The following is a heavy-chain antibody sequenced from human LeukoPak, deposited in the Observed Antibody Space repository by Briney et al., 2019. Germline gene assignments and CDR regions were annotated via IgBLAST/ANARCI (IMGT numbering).Heavy chain of an antibody. CDR1: GDSISSSSYY. D-gene: IGHD5-18*01. J-gene: IGHJ6*02. Sequence: SETLSLTCTVSGDSISSSSYYWGWIRQPPGKGLEWIGSIYYSGSTYYNPSLKSRVTISVDTSKNQFSLKLSSVTAADTAVYYCARDRGVDTAMVSTYGMDVWGQGTTVTVSS. CDR3: ARDRGVDTAMVSTYGMDV. V-gene: IGHV4-39*07. CDR2: IYYSGST.